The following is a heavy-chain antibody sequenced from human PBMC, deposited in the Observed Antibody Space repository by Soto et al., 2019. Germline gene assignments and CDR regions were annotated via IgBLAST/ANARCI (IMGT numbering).Heavy chain of an antibody. D-gene: IGHD6-13*01. CDR3: ARLRGIAAPERNWFDP. J-gene: IGHJ5*02. CDR2: IYYSGST. CDR1: GGSISSYY. Sequence: PSETLSLTCTVSGGSISSYYWSWIRQPPGKGLEWIGYIYYSGSTYYNPSLKSRVTISVDTSKNQFSLKLSSVTAADTAVYYCARLRGIAAPERNWFDPWGQGTLVTVS. V-gene: IGHV4-59*08.